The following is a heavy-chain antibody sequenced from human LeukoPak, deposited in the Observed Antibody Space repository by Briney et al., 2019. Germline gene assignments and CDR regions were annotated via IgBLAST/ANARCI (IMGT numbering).Heavy chain of an antibody. D-gene: IGHD3-22*01. CDR1: GYTFTSYG. CDR2: ISAYNGNT. J-gene: IGHJ3*02. V-gene: IGHV1-18*01. CDR3: ARDPAQYYYDGDAFDI. Sequence: ASVNVSCTASGYTFTSYGISWVRQAPGQGLEWMGWISAYNGNTNYAQKLQGRVTMTTDTSTSTAYMELRSLRSDDTAVYYCARDPAQYYYDGDAFDIWAKGQWSPSPQ.